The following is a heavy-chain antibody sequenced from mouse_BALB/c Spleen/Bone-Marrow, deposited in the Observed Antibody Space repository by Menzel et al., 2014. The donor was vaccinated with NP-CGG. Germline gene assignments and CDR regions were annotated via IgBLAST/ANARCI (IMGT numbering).Heavy chain of an antibody. V-gene: IGHV7-3*02. J-gene: IGHJ2*01. CDR2: IRNKANGYTT. Sequence: EVHLVESGGGLVQPGGSLRLSCATSGFTFTDYYMSWVRQPPGKALEWLGFIRNKANGYTTEYSASVKGRFTISRDNSQSILYLQMNTLRAEDSATYYCARDGYDDYWGQGTTLTVSP. D-gene: IGHD2-2*01. CDR1: GFTFTDYY. CDR3: ARDGYDDY.